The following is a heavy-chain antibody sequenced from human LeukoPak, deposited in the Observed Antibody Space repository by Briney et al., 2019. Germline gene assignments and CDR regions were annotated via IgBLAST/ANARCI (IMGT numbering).Heavy chain of an antibody. CDR2: INGSGSFT. CDR3: AKGLRFLEWLSNDAFDI. Sequence: GGSLRLSCAASGFTFSNYVMGWVRQDPGKGLQWVSIINGSGSFTSYADSVKGRLTISRDNSKNTLYLQMNSLRAEDTAVYYCAKGLRFLEWLSNDAFDIWGQGTMVTVSS. D-gene: IGHD3-3*01. CDR1: GFTFSNYV. V-gene: IGHV3-23*05. J-gene: IGHJ3*02.